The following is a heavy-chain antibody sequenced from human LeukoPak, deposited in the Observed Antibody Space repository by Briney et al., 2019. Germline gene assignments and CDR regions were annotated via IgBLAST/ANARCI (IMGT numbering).Heavy chain of an antibody. CDR3: ARLGDYYDSSGYPTLGWFDP. V-gene: IGHV4-59*08. CDR2: IYYSGST. J-gene: IGHJ5*02. Sequence: SETLSLTCTVSGGSISSYYWSWVRQPPGKGLEWIGYIYYSGSTNYNPSLKSRVTISVDTSKNQFSLKLSSVTAADTAVYYCARLGDYYDSSGYPTLGWFDPWGQGTLVTVSS. D-gene: IGHD3-22*01. CDR1: GGSISSYY.